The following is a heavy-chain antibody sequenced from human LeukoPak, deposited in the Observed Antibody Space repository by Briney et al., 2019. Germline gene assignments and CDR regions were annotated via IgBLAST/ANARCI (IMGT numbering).Heavy chain of an antibody. CDR1: GFTFDDYA. V-gene: IGHV3-43D*03. CDR3: AATFLAAADY. J-gene: IGHJ4*02. CDR2: ISWDGGST. D-gene: IGHD6-13*01. Sequence: GGSLRLSCAASGFTFDDYAMHWVRQAPGKGLEWVSLISWDGGSTYYADSVKGRFTISRDNAKNSLYLQMNSLRAEDTAVYYCAATFLAAADYWGQGTLVTVSS.